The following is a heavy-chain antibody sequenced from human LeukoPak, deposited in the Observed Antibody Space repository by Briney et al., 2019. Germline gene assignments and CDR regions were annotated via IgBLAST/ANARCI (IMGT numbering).Heavy chain of an antibody. D-gene: IGHD1-26*01. Sequence: GGSLRLSCGASGCIFSTHGMHWVRQAPGKGLEWVAVISYDGKTEYYAYSVRGRFTISRDNSKNTVYLQVNSLRAEDTAVYYCAKVGRGYPTSWWYFDVWGRGTLVTVSS. CDR1: GCIFSTHG. CDR3: AKVGRGYPTSWWYFDV. J-gene: IGHJ2*01. CDR2: ISYDGKTE. V-gene: IGHV3-30*18.